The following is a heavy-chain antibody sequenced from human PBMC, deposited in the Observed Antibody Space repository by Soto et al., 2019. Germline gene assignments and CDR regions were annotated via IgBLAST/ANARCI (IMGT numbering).Heavy chain of an antibody. CDR1: GESFSGYY. CDR2: IHDSGST. CDR3: ARGNPPHYYDSSGYYLSWFDP. V-gene: IGHV4-34*01. J-gene: IGHJ5*02. Sequence: PSETLSLTCAVYGESFSGYYWSWIRQPPGKGLEWIGEIHDSGSTNYNPSLKSRLIISVDTSRNQFSLKLSSVTAADTAVYYCARGNPPHYYDSSGYYLSWFDPWGQGTLVTVSS. D-gene: IGHD3-22*01.